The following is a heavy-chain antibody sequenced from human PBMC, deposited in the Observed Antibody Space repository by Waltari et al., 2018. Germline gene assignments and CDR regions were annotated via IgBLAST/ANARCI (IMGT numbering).Heavy chain of an antibody. Sequence: QVQLEQSGAEVKKPGASMKVSCKVSGYALSELSMHWVRQAPGEGLEWMGGCNPEDGEIIYAQKFRGRVTMTEDTSTETVYMDLSSLRSEDTAVYYCARDQDYYGFAFDPWGQGTLVTVSS. V-gene: IGHV1-24*01. D-gene: IGHD3-10*01. CDR3: ARDQDYYGFAFDP. CDR1: GYALSELS. J-gene: IGHJ5*02. CDR2: CNPEDGEI.